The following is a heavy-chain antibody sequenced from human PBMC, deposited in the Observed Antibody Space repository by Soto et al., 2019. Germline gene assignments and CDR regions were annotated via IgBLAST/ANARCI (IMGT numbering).Heavy chain of an antibody. Sequence: SLRLSCAASGFTFSSYAMHWVRQAPGKGLEWVAVISYDGSNKYYADSVKGRFTISRDNSKNTLYLQMNSLRAEDTAVYYCARGGLRFLEWLLSSDAFDIWGQGTMVTVSS. CDR3: ARGGLRFLEWLLSSDAFDI. CDR2: ISYDGSNK. J-gene: IGHJ3*02. CDR1: GFTFSSYA. V-gene: IGHV3-30-3*01. D-gene: IGHD3-3*01.